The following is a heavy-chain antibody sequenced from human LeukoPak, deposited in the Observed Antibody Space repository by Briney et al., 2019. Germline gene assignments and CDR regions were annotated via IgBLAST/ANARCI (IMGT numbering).Heavy chain of an antibody. D-gene: IGHD2-2*01. Sequence: SETLSLTCTVSGGSISSGDYYWSWIRQPPGKGLEWIGYIYYSGSTYYNPSLKSRVTISVDTSKNQFSLKLSSVTAADTAVYYCARHQVVVVPAAIYYFDYWGQGTLVTVSS. J-gene: IGHJ4*02. CDR1: GGSISSGDYY. CDR3: ARHQVVVVPAAIYYFDY. CDR2: IYYSGST. V-gene: IGHV4-30-4*01.